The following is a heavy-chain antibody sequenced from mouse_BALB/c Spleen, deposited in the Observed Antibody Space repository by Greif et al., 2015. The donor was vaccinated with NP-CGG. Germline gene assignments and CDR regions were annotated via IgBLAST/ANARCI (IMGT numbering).Heavy chain of an antibody. CDR3: ARSHRYDAFDY. Sequence: EVQLQESGGGLVQPGGSRKLSCAASGFTFSSFGMHWVRQAPEKGLEWVAYTSSGSSTIYYADTVKGRFTISRDNPKNTLFLQMTSLRSEDTAMYYCARSHRYDAFDYWGQGTTLTVSS. V-gene: IGHV5-17*02. J-gene: IGHJ2*01. CDR2: TSSGSSTI. CDR1: GFTFSSFG. D-gene: IGHD2-14*01.